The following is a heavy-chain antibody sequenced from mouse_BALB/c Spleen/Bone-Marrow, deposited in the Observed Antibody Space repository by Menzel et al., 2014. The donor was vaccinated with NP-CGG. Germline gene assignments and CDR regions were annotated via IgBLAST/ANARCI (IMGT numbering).Heavy chain of an antibody. CDR2: INPGSGGA. CDR1: GYAFTNYW. D-gene: IGHD1-3*01. CDR3: AREWGRRAMDY. J-gene: IGHJ4*01. Sequence: VQLQQSGAELVRPGTSVQVSCKASGYAFTNYWIEWIKQRPGQGLEWIGVINPGSGGAKYNEKFKGKATLTADKSSSTAYIQFSSLTSDDSAVYFCAREWGRRAMDYWGQGTSVTVSS. V-gene: IGHV1-54*01.